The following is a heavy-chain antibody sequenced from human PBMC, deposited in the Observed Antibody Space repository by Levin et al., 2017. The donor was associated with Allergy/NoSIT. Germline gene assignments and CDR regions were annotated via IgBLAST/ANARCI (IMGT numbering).Heavy chain of an antibody. Sequence: GESLKISCAASGFTFSSYWMHWVRQAPGKGLVWVSRINSDGSSTNYADSVKGRFTISRDNAKNTLYLQMNSLRAEDTAVYYCARGRGAGRSDYWGQGTLVTVSS. D-gene: IGHD3-10*01. V-gene: IGHV3-74*01. J-gene: IGHJ4*02. CDR2: INSDGSST. CDR1: GFTFSSYW. CDR3: ARGRGAGRSDY.